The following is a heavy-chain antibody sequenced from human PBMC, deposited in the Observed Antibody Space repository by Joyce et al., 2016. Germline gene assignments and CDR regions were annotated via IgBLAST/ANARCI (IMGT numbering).Heavy chain of an antibody. CDR3: ARVTGYGAFDP. CDR2: IYYTWST. Sequence: QVQLQESGPGLVKPSQTLSLPCTVPGCSFGGGGYYWSLIRQHPGKGLEWIGYIYYTWSTYYNPSLKSRLSISVDTSKNKFSLRLTSVTAADTAVYYCARVTGYGAFDPWGQGTLVTVSS. J-gene: IGHJ5*02. V-gene: IGHV4-31*03. D-gene: IGHD1-14*01. CDR1: GCSFGGGGYY.